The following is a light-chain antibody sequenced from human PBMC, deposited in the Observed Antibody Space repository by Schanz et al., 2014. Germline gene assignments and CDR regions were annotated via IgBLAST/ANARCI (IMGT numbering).Light chain of an antibody. CDR3: SSYTSSSPWV. CDR1: SSDVGGYKY. V-gene: IGLV2-14*01. Sequence: QSALTQPPSASGSPGQSVTISCTGNSSDVGGYKYVSWHQQHPGKAPKLMIYEDTKRPSGVSNRFSGSKSGNTASLTISGLQAEDEADYYCSSYTSSSPWVFGGGTKLTVL. J-gene: IGLJ3*02. CDR2: EDT.